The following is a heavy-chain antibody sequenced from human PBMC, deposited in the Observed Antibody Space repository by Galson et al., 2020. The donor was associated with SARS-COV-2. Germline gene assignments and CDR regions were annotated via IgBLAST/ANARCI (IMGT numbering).Heavy chain of an antibody. D-gene: IGHD3-22*01. CDR3: GAGEYYYDSSGYLVPYDYYGMDV. CDR1: GGSISSGGYY. CDR2: IYYSGST. V-gene: IGHV4-31*03. J-gene: IGHJ6*02. Sequence: ETSETLSLTCTVSGGSISSGGYYWSWIRQHPGKGLEWIGYIYYSGSTYYNPSLKSRVTISVDTSKNQFSLKLSSVTAADTAVYYCGAGEYYYDSSGYLVPYDYYGMDVWGQGTTVTVSS.